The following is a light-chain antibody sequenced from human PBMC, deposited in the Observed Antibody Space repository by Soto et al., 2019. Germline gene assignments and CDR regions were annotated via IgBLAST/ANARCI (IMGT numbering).Light chain of an antibody. CDR2: EVR. CDR3: SSYTRSSTEV. V-gene: IGLV2-14*01. Sequence: QSALTQPASVSGSPGQSITISCTGSSSDVGGYDYVSWYQQHPGKVPKLMIYEVRNRPSGVSNRFSGSKSGNTASLTISGLQAEDDADYYCSSYTRSSTEVFGTGTKLTVL. J-gene: IGLJ1*01. CDR1: SSDVGGYDY.